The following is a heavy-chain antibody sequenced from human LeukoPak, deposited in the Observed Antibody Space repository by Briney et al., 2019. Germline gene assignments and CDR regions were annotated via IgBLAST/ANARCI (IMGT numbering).Heavy chain of an antibody. J-gene: IGHJ4*02. CDR2: TYYRSKWYN. V-gene: IGHV6-1*01. D-gene: IGHD3-10*01. Sequence: SQTLSLTCAISGDSVSSNSAAWNWIRQSPSRGLEWLGRTYYRSKWYNDYAVSVKSRITINPDTSKNQFSLKLSSVTAADTAVYYCARHRVVRGETLGYFDYWGQGTLVTVSS. CDR1: GDSVSSNSAA. CDR3: ARHRVVRGETLGYFDY.